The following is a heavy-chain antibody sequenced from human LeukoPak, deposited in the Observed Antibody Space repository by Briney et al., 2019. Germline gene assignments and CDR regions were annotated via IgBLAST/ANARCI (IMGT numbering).Heavy chain of an antibody. CDR1: VGSISRNY. Sequence: SETLSLTCTVSVGSISRNYWRWIRQPAGKGLEWIGRIYNSGSTNYNPSLKSRVTMSVDTSKTQFSLKLSSVTAADTAVYYCARTPYYYDSSGYYYYFDYWGQGTLVTVSS. CDR2: IYNSGST. J-gene: IGHJ4*02. V-gene: IGHV4-4*07. CDR3: ARTPYYYDSSGYYYYFDY. D-gene: IGHD3-22*01.